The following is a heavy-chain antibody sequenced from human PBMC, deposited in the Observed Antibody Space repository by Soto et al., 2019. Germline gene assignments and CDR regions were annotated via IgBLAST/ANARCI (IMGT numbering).Heavy chain of an antibody. V-gene: IGHV3-30-3*01. CDR3: ARGPESPMDTAMVTLIDY. Sequence: GGSLRLSCAASGFTFSSYAMHWVRQAPGKGLEWVAVISYDGSNKYYADSVKGRFTISRDNSKNTLYLQMNSLRAEDTAVYYCARGPESPMDTAMVTLIDYWGQGTLVTVSS. CDR1: GFTFSSYA. J-gene: IGHJ4*02. D-gene: IGHD5-18*01. CDR2: ISYDGSNK.